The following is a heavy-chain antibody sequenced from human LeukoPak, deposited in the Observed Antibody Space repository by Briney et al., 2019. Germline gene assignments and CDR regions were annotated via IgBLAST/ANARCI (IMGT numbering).Heavy chain of an antibody. V-gene: IGHV3-66*01. CDR3: ARNLYDGSGEYYFDY. D-gene: IGHD3-10*01. Sequence: GGSLRLSCAASGLTVSSNYMSWVRQAPGKGLEWVSVIYRGGRTFYADSVKGRFIISRDNSKNTLFLQMNSLRAEDAAVYYCARNLYDGSGEYYFDYWGQGTLVTVSS. J-gene: IGHJ4*02. CDR1: GLTVSSNY. CDR2: IYRGGRT.